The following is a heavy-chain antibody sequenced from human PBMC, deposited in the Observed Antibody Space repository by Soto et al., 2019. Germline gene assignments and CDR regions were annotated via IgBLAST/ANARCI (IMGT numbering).Heavy chain of an antibody. Sequence: SETLSLTCTVSGCYISSNIYYWGWIRQPPGKGLEWIGNIHYSGSTYYDSSLQSRVTISIDTSKSQFSLKLSSVTATDTAVYYCASQHYYDSSGYYVVYWGQGTLVTVSS. CDR1: GCYISSNIYY. CDR3: ASQHYYDSSGYYVVY. D-gene: IGHD3-22*01. V-gene: IGHV4-39*01. CDR2: IHYSGST. J-gene: IGHJ4*02.